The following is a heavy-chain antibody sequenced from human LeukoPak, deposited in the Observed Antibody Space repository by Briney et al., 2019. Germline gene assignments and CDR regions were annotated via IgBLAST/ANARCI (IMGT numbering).Heavy chain of an antibody. CDR3: ARVFPSRAAAGTNRIDP. CDR2: ISSGGSTI. J-gene: IGHJ5*02. Sequence: GGSLRLSCAASGFTFSSYDMNWVRQAPGKGLEWVSYISSGGSTIYYADSVKGRFTISRDNAKNSLYLQINSLGAEDTAVYYCARVFPSRAAAGTNRIDPWGQGTLVTVSS. CDR1: GFTFSSYD. D-gene: IGHD6-13*01. V-gene: IGHV3-48*03.